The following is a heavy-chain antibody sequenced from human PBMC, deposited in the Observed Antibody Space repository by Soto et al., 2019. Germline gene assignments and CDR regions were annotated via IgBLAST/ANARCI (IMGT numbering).Heavy chain of an antibody. Sequence: SETLSLTCTVSGVSISSSSYYWSWIRQPPGKGLEWIGYIYYSGSTNYNPSLKSRVTISVDTSKNHFSLNLGSVTAADTAVYYCARGDYVWYYFDYWGQGTLVTVSS. CDR1: GVSISSSSYY. CDR2: IYYSGST. V-gene: IGHV4-61*03. J-gene: IGHJ4*02. D-gene: IGHD4-17*01. CDR3: ARGDYVWYYFDY.